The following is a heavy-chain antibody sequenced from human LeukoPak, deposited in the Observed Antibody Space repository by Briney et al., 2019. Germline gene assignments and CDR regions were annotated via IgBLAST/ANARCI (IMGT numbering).Heavy chain of an antibody. CDR3: AGGSGSYRTPYYYMDV. D-gene: IGHD3-10*01. J-gene: IGHJ6*03. Sequence: PGGSLRLSCAASGFTVSSNYMSWVRQAPGKGLEWVSVIYSGGSTYYADSVKGRFTISRDNSKNTLYLQMNNLRAEDTAVYYCAGGSGSYRTPYYYMDVWGKGTTVTVSS. V-gene: IGHV3-53*01. CDR2: IYSGGST. CDR1: GFTVSSNY.